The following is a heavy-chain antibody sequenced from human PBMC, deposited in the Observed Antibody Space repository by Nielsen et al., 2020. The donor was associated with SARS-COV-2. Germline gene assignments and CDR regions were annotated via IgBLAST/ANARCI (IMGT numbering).Heavy chain of an antibody. CDR1: GGSFSGYY. D-gene: IGHD6-13*01. V-gene: IGHV4-34*01. CDR3: ARGRVLGAAAVSFFQH. CDR2: INHSGST. J-gene: IGHJ1*01. Sequence: SETLSLTCAVYGGSFSGYYWSWIRQPPGKGLEWIGEINHSGSTNYNPSLKSRVTISVDTSKNQFSLKLRSVTAADTAVYYCARGRVLGAAAVSFFQHWGQGTLVTVSS.